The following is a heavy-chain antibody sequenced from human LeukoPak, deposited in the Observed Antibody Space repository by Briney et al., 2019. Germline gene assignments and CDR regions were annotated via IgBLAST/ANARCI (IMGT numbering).Heavy chain of an antibody. D-gene: IGHD4/OR15-4a*01. CDR3: ARLTWPGTFDI. Sequence: PGGSLRLSCAASGFTFSSYSMNWVRQAPGKGLEWVSYISSSSSTIYYADSVKGRFTISRDNAKSSLYLQMNSLRAEDTAVYFCARLTWPGTFDIWGQGTMVTVSS. CDR1: GFTFSSYS. CDR2: ISSSSSTI. J-gene: IGHJ3*02. V-gene: IGHV3-48*01.